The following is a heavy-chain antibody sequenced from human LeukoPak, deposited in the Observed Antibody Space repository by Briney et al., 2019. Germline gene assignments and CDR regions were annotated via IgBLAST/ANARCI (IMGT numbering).Heavy chain of an antibody. V-gene: IGHV3-74*03. J-gene: IGHJ4*02. CDR2: ITSDGSST. CDR3: ARDWYHAIDY. Sequence: GGSLRLSCAASGFTFSITWMHWVRQPSGKGLVWVARITSDGSSTTYAESVKGRFTISRDNAKNTLYLQMNSLRAEDTAVYYCARDWYHAIDYWGQGTLVTVSS. CDR1: GFTFSITW. D-gene: IGHD2-2*01.